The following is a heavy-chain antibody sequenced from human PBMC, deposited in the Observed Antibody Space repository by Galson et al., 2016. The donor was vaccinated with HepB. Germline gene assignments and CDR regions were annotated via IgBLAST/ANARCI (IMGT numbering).Heavy chain of an antibody. J-gene: IGHJ4*02. CDR3: AREMSSDYFDYDSFDY. Sequence: SETLSLTCTVSGGSVSSGSYFWSWIRQPPGKGLEWIGYVYYSGNTNYNPSLKSRVTISVDTSKNQFSLKLSSVTAADTAVYYCAREMSSDYFDYDSFDYWGQGTLVTVSS. V-gene: IGHV4-61*01. D-gene: IGHD4-17*01. CDR2: VYYSGNT. CDR1: GGSVSSGSYF.